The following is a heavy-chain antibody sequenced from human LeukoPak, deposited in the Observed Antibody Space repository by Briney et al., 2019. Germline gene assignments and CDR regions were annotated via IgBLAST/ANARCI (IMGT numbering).Heavy chain of an antibody. Sequence: GGSLRLSCAASGFTFKSYAMIWVRQAPGKGLESVSSISTAGDRTYYTDSVRGRFAISRDNSKNTLYLQMNSLRAEDTAVYYCAKILERELQYYYYGMDVWGQGTTVTVSS. V-gene: IGHV3-23*01. CDR3: AKILERELQYYYYGMDV. CDR1: GFTFKSYA. D-gene: IGHD5-24*01. CDR2: ISTAGDRT. J-gene: IGHJ6*02.